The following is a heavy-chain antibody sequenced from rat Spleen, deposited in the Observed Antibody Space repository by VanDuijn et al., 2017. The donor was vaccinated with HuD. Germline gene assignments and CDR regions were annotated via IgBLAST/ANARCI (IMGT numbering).Heavy chain of an antibody. V-gene: IGHV5S10*01. CDR2: IIYDGSRT. D-gene: IGHD1-2*01. J-gene: IGHJ2*01. CDR3: ATGALWGIAAIGGY. CDR1: GFTFSDYN. Sequence: EVQLVESGGGLVQPGRSLKLSCAASGFTFSDYNMAWVRQAPKKGLEWVATIIYDGSRTYYRDSVKGRFTISRDNAKSTLYLQMDSLRSEDTATYYCATGALWGIAAIGGYWGQGVMVTVSS.